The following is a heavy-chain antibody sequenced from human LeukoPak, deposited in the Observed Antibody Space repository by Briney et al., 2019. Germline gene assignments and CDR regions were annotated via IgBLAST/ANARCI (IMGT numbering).Heavy chain of an antibody. V-gene: IGHV4-59*01. CDR2: IYYSGST. D-gene: IGHD6-19*01. CDR3: ASSRSSSGWSLIDY. J-gene: IGHJ4*02. Sequence: PSETLSLTCTVSGGSINSYYWSWIRQPPGKGLEWVGYIYYSGSTNYKPSLKRRVTISVDTSKNQFSLKVSSVTAADTAVYYCASSRSSSGWSLIDYWGQGALVTASS. CDR1: GGSINSYY.